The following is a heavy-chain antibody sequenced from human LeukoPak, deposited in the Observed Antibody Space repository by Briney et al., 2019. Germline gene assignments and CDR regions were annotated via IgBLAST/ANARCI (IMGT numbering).Heavy chain of an antibody. D-gene: IGHD3-10*01. CDR3: AKNHREGRMVRGLAHFY. J-gene: IGHJ4*02. V-gene: IGHV3-23*01. Sequence: GGSLRLSCAASGFTVSNYYMGWVRQAPGKGLEWVSVISGSGGSTYYAESVKGRFSISRVNSKNWLYLQMNSLRAEDTAVYYSAKNHREGRMVRGLAHFYRGERTLFTVSS. CDR2: ISGSGGST. CDR1: GFTVSNYY.